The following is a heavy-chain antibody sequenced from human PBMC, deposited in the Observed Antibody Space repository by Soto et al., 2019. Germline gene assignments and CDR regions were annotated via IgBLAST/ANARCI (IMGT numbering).Heavy chain of an antibody. V-gene: IGHV3-23*01. D-gene: IGHD3-3*01. CDR1: GFTFSSYA. CDR3: AKVLPQGAWPTLFFDY. Sequence: GGSLRLSCAASGFTFSSYAMSWVRQAPGKGLEWVSAISGSGGSTYYADSVKGRFTISRDNSKNTLYLQMNSLRAEDTAVYYCAKVLPQGAWPTLFFDYWGQGTLVTVSS. J-gene: IGHJ4*02. CDR2: ISGSGGST.